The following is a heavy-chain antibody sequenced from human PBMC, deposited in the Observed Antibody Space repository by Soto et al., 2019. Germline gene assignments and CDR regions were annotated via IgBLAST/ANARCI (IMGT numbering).Heavy chain of an antibody. CDR3: ARVRLGAPTRYFDY. D-gene: IGHD1-26*01. Sequence: PGGSLRLSCAASGFIFNNYAMAWVRQAPGKGLEWVSVITGSGTTIYYADSVKGRFTISKDSSKNTVYLQIHSLKTEDTAVYYCARVRLGAPTRYFDYWGQGTLVTVSS. CDR1: GFIFNNYA. V-gene: IGHV3-23*01. CDR2: ITGSGTTI. J-gene: IGHJ4*02.